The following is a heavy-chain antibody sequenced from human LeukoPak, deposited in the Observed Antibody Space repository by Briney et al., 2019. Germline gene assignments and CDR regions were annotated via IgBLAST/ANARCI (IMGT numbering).Heavy chain of an antibody. J-gene: IGHJ4*02. CDR2: IIPMFGTA. CDR1: GGTFSSYA. CDR3: ARDPPGRPYSSSSYG. V-gene: IGHV1-69*06. D-gene: IGHD6-6*01. Sequence: ASVKVSCKASGGTFSSYAISWVRQAPGQGLEWMGGIIPMFGTANYAQKFQGRVTITADKSTSTAYMELSGLRSEDTAVYYCARDPPGRPYSSSSYGWGQGTLVTVSS.